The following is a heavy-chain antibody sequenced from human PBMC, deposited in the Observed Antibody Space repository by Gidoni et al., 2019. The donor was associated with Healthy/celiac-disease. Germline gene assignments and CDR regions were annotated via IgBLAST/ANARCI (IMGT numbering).Heavy chain of an antibody. J-gene: IGHJ4*02. V-gene: IGHV3-21*01. CDR1: GFTFSSHS. Sequence: EVQLVESGGGLVKPGGSLRLSCAASGFTFSSHSMNWVRQAPGKGLEWVSSISSSSSYIYYADSVKGRFTISRDNAKNSLYLQMNSLRAEDTAVYYCARDRTLYFDYWGQGTLVTVSS. CDR3: ARDRTLYFDY. CDR2: ISSSSSYI.